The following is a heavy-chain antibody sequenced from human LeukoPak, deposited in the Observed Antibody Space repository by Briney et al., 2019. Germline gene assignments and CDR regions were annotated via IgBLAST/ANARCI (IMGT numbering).Heavy chain of an antibody. CDR1: GITFSNFG. J-gene: IGHJ6*02. CDR2: LKPGGSEK. Sequence: GGSLRLSCAASGITFSNFGMSWVGQAPGKGLDWVANLKPGGSEKYYVDLVKGRFTISRDNGKTSLWLQMSGLRAEDTAVYYCARGRGMDVWGQGTTVTVPS. CDR3: ARGRGMDV. V-gene: IGHV3-7*04.